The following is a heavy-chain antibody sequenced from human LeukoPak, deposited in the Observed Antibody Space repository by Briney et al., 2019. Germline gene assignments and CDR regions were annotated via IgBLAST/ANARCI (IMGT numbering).Heavy chain of an antibody. Sequence: GGSLRLSCAASGFTFSSYNMNWVRQAPGKGLEWVSSVSSSSSYVYSAGSVKGRFTISRDNAKNSLYLQMNSLRAEDTAVYYCARGDDYVWGSYRYADYWGQGTLVAVSS. V-gene: IGHV3-21*01. D-gene: IGHD3-16*02. CDR2: VSSSSSYV. CDR3: ARGDDYVWGSYRYADY. J-gene: IGHJ4*02. CDR1: GFTFSSYN.